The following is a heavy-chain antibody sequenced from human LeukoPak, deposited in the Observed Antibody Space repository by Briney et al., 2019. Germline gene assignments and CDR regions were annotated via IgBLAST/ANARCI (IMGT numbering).Heavy chain of an antibody. V-gene: IGHV1-69*04. CDR1: GGTFSSYA. CDR2: IIPILGIP. CDR3: GRAADILTGYPLMN. D-gene: IGHD3-9*01. J-gene: IGHJ4*02. Sequence: GSSVKVSCKASGGTFSSYAISWVRQAPGQGLEWMGRIIPILGIPNYAQKFQGRVTIAADKSTSTVYMELSSLRSDDTAVYYCGRAADILTGYPLMNWGQGTLVTVSS.